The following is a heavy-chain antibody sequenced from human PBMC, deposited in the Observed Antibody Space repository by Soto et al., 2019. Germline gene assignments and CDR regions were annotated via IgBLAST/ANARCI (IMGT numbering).Heavy chain of an antibody. CDR3: ARHRTTLVRGVYHDYAMDV. Sequence: PGPALKISCKGSGCSFTGYCITWVHQMPGKGLDWMGIIYPGDSDTRYSPSFQGQVTISADKSISTAYLQWSSLKASDSAMYYCARHRTTLVRGVYHDYAMDVWGQGTTVTVSS. J-gene: IGHJ6*02. CDR2: IYPGDSDT. CDR1: GCSFTGYC. V-gene: IGHV5-51*07. D-gene: IGHD3-10*01.